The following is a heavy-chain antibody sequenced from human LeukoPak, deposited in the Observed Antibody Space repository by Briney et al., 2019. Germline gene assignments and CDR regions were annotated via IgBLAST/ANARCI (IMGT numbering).Heavy chain of an antibody. Sequence: GGSLRLSCAASGFPFSSYEMIWVRQPPGKGLECVSYISRSGSTIYYADSVKGRFTISRDNAQNSLYLQMNSLSAEDTAVYYCAREGLALDYWGQGTLDTVSS. CDR3: AREGLALDY. D-gene: IGHD3/OR15-3a*01. CDR2: ISRSGSTI. V-gene: IGHV3-48*03. CDR1: GFPFSSYE. J-gene: IGHJ4*02.